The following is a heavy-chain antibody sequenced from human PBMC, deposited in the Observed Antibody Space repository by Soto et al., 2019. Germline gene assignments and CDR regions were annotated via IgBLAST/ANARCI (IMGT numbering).Heavy chain of an antibody. CDR2: MYHIGGT. CDR3: AKRYDFWSGRWYGLGV. Sequence: QVLLEESGPGLVRPSGTLSLTCSFSGASINSANWWVWVRQPPGKGLEWIGEMYHIGGTTYNPSLKSRATISVDKSKNQFSLIVTSVTAADTAVYYCAKRYDFWSGRWYGLGVWGQGTTVTVSS. J-gene: IGHJ6*02. D-gene: IGHD3-3*01. CDR1: GASINSANW. V-gene: IGHV4-4*02.